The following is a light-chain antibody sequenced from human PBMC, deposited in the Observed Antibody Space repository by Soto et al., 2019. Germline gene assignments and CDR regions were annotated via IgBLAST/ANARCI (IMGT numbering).Light chain of an antibody. CDR2: DAS. V-gene: IGKV1-5*01. CDR3: QQYNSYSQT. CDR1: QSIRIC. Sequence: DLQVTESPSTLSAYIGDRVTITCRASQSIRICLSWYQQKPGKAPKLLIYDASSLESGVPSRFSGSGSGTEFTLTISSLQPDDFATYYCQQYNSYSQTFGQGTTVDIK. J-gene: IGKJ1*01.